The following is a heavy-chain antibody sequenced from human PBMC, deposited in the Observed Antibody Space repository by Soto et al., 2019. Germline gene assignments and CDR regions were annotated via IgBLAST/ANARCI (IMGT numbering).Heavy chain of an antibody. CDR2: IDPSDSYT. D-gene: IGHD2-15*01. CDR3: ARPAQYCSGGSCYPWWAFDI. V-gene: IGHV5-10-1*01. CDR1: GYSFTSYW. Sequence: GESLKISCKGSGYSFTSYWISWVRQMPGKGLEWMGRIDPSDSYTNYSPSFQGHVTISADKSISTAYLQWSSLKASDTAMYYCARPAQYCSGGSCYPWWAFDIWGQGTMVTVSS. J-gene: IGHJ3*02.